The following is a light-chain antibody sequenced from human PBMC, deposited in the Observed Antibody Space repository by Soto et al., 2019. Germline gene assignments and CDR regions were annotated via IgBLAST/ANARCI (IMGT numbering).Light chain of an antibody. J-gene: IGKJ5*01. CDR2: GAS. CDR1: QSVGSN. Sequence: ETVMTQSPATLSVSPGERATLSCRASQSVGSNLAWFQQKPGQAPRLLIYGASTRATGIPARFSGSGSGTEFTLTISSLQSEDFAVYYCQQYNNWPPVTFGQGTRLEIK. CDR3: QQYNNWPPVT. V-gene: IGKV3-15*01.